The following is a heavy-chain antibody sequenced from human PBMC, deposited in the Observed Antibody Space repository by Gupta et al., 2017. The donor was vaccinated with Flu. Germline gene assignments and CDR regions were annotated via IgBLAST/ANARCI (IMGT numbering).Heavy chain of an antibody. CDR2: IYDSGST. D-gene: IGHD2-15*01. CDR1: GGSISSSSYY. J-gene: IGHJ5*02. V-gene: IGHV4-39*01. Sequence: QLQLQESGPGLVKPSETLSLTRTVSGGSISSSSYYWGWTRQPPGKGLEWIGSIYDSGSTYYNPSLKSPVTISVDTSKNQFSLKLSSVTAADTAVYYCARLGYCSGGSCYWFDPWGRGTLVTVSS. CDR3: ARLGYCSGGSCYWFDP.